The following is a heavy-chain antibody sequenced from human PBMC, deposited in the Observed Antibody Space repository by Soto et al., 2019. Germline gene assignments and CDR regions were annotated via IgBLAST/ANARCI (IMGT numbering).Heavy chain of an antibody. CDR2: SSGSGGST. J-gene: IGHJ1*01. D-gene: IGHD1-26*01. Sequence: GGSLRLSCAASGFTFISYAMSWVRQATGKGLEWVSASSGSGGSTYYADAVKGRFTICRDTSKNTLYLQMNSLRAEDTAVYYCAKIRVGATRYFQHWGQGTLVTVSS. V-gene: IGHV3-23*01. CDR3: AKIRVGATRYFQH. CDR1: GFTFISYA.